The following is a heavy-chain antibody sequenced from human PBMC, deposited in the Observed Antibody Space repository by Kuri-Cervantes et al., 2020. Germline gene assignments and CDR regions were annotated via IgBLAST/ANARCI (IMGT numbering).Heavy chain of an antibody. D-gene: IGHD2-21*02. CDR1: GYIFMRYG. V-gene: IGHV1-69*05. CDR3: AREFPGYCGGDCAFDY. CDR2: IIPIFGTA. J-gene: IGHJ4*02. Sequence: SVKVSCKTSGYIFMRYGITWVRQAPGQGLEWMGGIIPIFGTANYAQKFQGRVTITTDESTSTAYMELSSLRSEDTAVYYCAREFPGYCGGDCAFDYWGQGTLVTVSS.